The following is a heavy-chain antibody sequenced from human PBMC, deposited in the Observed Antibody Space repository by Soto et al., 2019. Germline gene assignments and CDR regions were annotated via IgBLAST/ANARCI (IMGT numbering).Heavy chain of an antibody. Sequence: EVQLVESGGGLAQPGGSLRLSCAASGFTFSNYEMNWVRQAPGKGLEWVSYISSSSSYTNYADSVKGRFTISRDNAKNSLYLQMNSLRAEDTAVYYCARDRPAAGYYYYGMDVWGQGTTVTVSS. CDR2: ISSSSSYT. V-gene: IGHV3-48*03. CDR3: ARDRPAAGYYYYGMDV. J-gene: IGHJ6*02. CDR1: GFTFSNYE. D-gene: IGHD2-2*01.